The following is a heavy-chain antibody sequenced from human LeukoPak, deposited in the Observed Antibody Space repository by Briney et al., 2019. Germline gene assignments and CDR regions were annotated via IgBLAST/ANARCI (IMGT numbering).Heavy chain of an antibody. CDR1: GYTFTGYY. V-gene: IGHV1-2*02. CDR3: ARGGQRAVITTSFDY. D-gene: IGHD3-22*01. CDR2: INPNSGGT. Sequence: ASVKVSCKAPGYTFTGYYMHWVRQAPGQGLEWMGWINPNSGGTNYAQKFQGRVTMTRDTSISTAYMELSRLRSDDTAVYYCARGGQRAVITTSFDYWGQGTLVTVSS. J-gene: IGHJ4*02.